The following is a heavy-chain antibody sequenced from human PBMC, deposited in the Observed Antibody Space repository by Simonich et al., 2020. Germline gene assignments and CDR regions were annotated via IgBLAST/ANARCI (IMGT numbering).Heavy chain of an antibody. J-gene: IGHJ3*02. D-gene: IGHD7-27*01. CDR1: GYTFTGYY. CDR3: ARGRLTGDKGAFDI. CDR2: INHNSGGT. Sequence: QVQLVQSGAEVKKPGASVKVSCKASGYTFTGYYMHWVRQAPGQGLEWMGWINHNSGGTNYAQKFQGRVTMTRDTSISTAYMERSRLRSDDTAVYYCARGRLTGDKGAFDIWGQGTMVTVSS. V-gene: IGHV1-2*02.